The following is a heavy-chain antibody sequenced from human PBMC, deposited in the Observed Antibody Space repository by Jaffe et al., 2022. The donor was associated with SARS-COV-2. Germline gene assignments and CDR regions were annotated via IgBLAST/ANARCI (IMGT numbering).Heavy chain of an antibody. CDR2: IYTSGST. CDR1: GGSISSGSYY. D-gene: IGHD3-22*01. V-gene: IGHV4-61*02. CDR3: AREREYYYDSSGYYDAFDI. Sequence: QVQLQESGPGLVKPSQTLSLTCTVSGGSISSGSYYWSWIRQPAGKGLEWIGRIYTSGSTNYNPSLKSRVTISVDTSKNQFSLKLSSVTAADTAVYYCAREREYYYDSSGYYDAFDIWGQGTMVTVSS. J-gene: IGHJ3*02.